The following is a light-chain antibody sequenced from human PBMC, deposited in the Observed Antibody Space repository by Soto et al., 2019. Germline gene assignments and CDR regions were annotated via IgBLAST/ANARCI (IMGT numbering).Light chain of an antibody. J-gene: IGKJ3*01. Sequence: DLVMTQSPLSLPVSPGEPASISCRSSHSLLHSNGYNYLDWYLQKPGQSPQLLIYLGSNRASGVPDRFSGRGSGTDFTLKISGVEAEDVGIYYCMQALEPPLIFGPGTKVDIK. CDR1: HSLLHSNGYNY. CDR3: MQALEPPLI. V-gene: IGKV2-28*01. CDR2: LGS.